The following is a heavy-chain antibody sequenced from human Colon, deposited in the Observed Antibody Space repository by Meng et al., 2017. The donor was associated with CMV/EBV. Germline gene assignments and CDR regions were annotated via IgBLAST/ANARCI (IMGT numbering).Heavy chain of an antibody. J-gene: IGHJ3*02. D-gene: IGHD3-16*01. CDR2: INPNSGAT. V-gene: IGHV1-2*02. Sequence: ASVKVSCKASGYTFTAYEIYWARQAPGQGLEWVAWINPNSGATNSAQNFQGRVTMTRDTSISTAYMELNSLKSDDTAVYYCARDPVGGAWIHDAFDIWGQGTMVTVSS. CDR3: ARDPVGGAWIHDAFDI. CDR1: GYTFTAYE.